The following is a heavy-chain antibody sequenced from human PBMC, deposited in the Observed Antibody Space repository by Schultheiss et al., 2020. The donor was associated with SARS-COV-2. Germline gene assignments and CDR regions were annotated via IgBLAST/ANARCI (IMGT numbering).Heavy chain of an antibody. CDR1: GISFSDYD. J-gene: IGHJ6*02. V-gene: IGHV3-74*01. CDR3: AKGWGLSQTWARYYNSAMDV. Sequence: GGSLRLSCAASGISFSDYDMNWVRQAPGKGLVWVSHINSDGSRTNYADSVKGRFTISRDNAKNTLYLQMNSLRAEDTAVYYCAKGWGLSQTWARYYNSAMDVWGQGTTVTVSS. CDR2: INSDGSRT. D-gene: IGHD3-10*01.